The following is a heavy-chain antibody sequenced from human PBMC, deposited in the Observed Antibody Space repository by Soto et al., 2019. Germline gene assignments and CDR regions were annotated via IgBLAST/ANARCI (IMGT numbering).Heavy chain of an antibody. CDR2: IWYDGSNK. CDR3: ARGKRLGRFYYYYGMDV. D-gene: IGHD6-25*01. CDR1: GFTFSSYG. J-gene: IGHJ6*02. Sequence: QVQLVESGGGVVQPGRSLRLSCAASGFTFSSYGMHWVRQAPGKGLEWVAVIWYDGSNKYYADSVQGRFTISRDNSKNTLYLQMNSLRAEDTAVYYCARGKRLGRFYYYYGMDVWGQGTTVTVSS. V-gene: IGHV3-33*01.